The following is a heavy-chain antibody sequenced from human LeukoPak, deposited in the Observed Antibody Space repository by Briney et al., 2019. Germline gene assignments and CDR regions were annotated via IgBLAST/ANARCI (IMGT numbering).Heavy chain of an antibody. D-gene: IGHD3-22*01. CDR3: VETPNYYYDSSGYLR. CDR2: IHHSDGT. CDR1: GASISSQNYY. Sequence: SETLSLTCTVSGASISSQNYYWGWVRQPPGKGLEWIVSIHHSDGTYNNPSLKSRVTISVDTSKNQFSLKLISVTAADTAVYYCVETPNYYYDSSGYLRWGQGTLVTVSS. V-gene: IGHV4-39*07. J-gene: IGHJ1*01.